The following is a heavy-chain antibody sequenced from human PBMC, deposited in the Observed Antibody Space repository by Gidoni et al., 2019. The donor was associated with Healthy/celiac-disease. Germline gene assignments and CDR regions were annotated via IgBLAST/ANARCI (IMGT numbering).Heavy chain of an antibody. CDR2: IDPSDSDT. CDR1: GYSFTSYW. V-gene: IGHV5-10-1*03. Sequence: DVQLVQSGAEVKKPGESLRISCKGSGYSFTSYWISWVRQMPGKGLEWMGRIDPSDSDTNYSPSFQGHVTISADKSISTAYLQWSSLKASDTAMYYCARLFGGDGGYSSSSYGMDVWGQGTTVTVSS. CDR3: ARLFGGDGGYSSSSYGMDV. J-gene: IGHJ6*02. D-gene: IGHD6-6*01.